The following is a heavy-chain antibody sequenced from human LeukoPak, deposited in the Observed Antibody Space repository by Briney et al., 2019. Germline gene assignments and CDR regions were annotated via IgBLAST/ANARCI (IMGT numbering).Heavy chain of an antibody. J-gene: IGHJ4*02. V-gene: IGHV1-2*02. D-gene: IGHD6-19*01. CDR3: ARVRSKGTAVALVY. CDR1: GYTFTGYY. CDR2: INPNSGGT. Sequence: ASVKVSCKASGYTFTGYYMHWVRQAPGQGLEWMGWINPNSGGTNYAQKFQGRVTMTRDTSISTAYMELSRLTSDDTAVYYCARVRSKGTAVALVYWGQGTLVTVSS.